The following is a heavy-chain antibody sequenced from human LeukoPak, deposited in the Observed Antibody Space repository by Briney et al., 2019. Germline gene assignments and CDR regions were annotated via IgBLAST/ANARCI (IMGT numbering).Heavy chain of an antibody. J-gene: IGHJ5*02. CDR3: AKDKIVATIGRHWFDP. CDR2: ISGSGGST. Sequence: GGSLRLSCAASGFTFSSHAMSWVRQAPGKGLEWVSAISGSGGSTYYADSVKGRFTISRDNSKNTLYLQMNSLRVEDTAVYYCAKDKIVATIGRHWFDPWGQGTLVTVSS. D-gene: IGHD5-12*01. V-gene: IGHV3-23*01. CDR1: GFTFSSHA.